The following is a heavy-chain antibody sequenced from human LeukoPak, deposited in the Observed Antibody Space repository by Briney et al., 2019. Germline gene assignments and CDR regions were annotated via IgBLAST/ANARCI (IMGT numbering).Heavy chain of an antibody. D-gene: IGHD1-26*01. J-gene: IGHJ4*02. CDR1: GGTFISYA. Sequence: GASVKVSCKASGGTFISYAISWVRQAPGQGLEWMGGIIPIFGTANYAQKFQGRVTITADESTSTAYMELSSLRSEDTAVYYCASAPVGATTFYFDYWGQGTLVTVSS. CDR3: ASAPVGATTFYFDY. V-gene: IGHV1-69*13. CDR2: IIPIFGTA.